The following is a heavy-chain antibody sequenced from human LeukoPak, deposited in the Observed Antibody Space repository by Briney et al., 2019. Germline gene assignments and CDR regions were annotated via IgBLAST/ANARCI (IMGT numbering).Heavy chain of an antibody. Sequence: TSVKVSCKASGFTFTSSAVQWVRQARGQRLEWIGWIVVGSGNTNYAQKLQERVTITRDMSTSTAYMELSSLRSEDTAVYYCAAFGGAVTDPIFYYYYYMDVWGKGTTVTVSS. J-gene: IGHJ6*03. V-gene: IGHV1-58*01. CDR1: GFTFTSSA. CDR3: AAFGGAVTDPIFYYYYYMDV. CDR2: IVVGSGNT. D-gene: IGHD2-21*01.